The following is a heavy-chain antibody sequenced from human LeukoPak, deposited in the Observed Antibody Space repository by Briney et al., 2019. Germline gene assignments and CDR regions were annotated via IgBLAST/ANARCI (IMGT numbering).Heavy chain of an antibody. D-gene: IGHD6-6*01. CDR1: GGSISSYY. CDR3: AGYSEYSSWGY. CDR2: IYYSGST. Sequence: SETLSLTCTVSGGSISSYYWSWIRQPPGKGLEWIGYIYYSGSTYYNPSLKSRVTISVDTSKNQFSLKLSSVTAADTAVYYCAGYSEYSSWGYWGQGTLVTVSS. J-gene: IGHJ4*02. V-gene: IGHV4-59*04.